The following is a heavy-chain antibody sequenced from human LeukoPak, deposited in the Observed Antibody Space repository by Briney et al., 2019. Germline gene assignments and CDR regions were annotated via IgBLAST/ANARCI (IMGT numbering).Heavy chain of an antibody. J-gene: IGHJ4*02. CDR2: INAGNGNT. CDR3: ARALGYTSIAARSFDY. D-gene: IGHD3-16*02. CDR1: GYTFTSYA. V-gene: IGHV1-3*01. Sequence: ASVKVSCKASGYTFTSYAMHWVRQAPGQRLEWMGWINAGNGNTKYSQKFQGRVTITRDTSASTAYMELSSLRSEDTAVYYCARALGYTSIAARSFDYWGQGTLVTVSS.